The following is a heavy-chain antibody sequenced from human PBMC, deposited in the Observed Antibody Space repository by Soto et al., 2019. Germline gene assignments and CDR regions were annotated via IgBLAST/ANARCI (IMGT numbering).Heavy chain of an antibody. Sequence: QVQLQESGPGLVKPSETLSLTCTVSGGSISSYYWSWIRQPPGKGLEWIGYIYYSGSTNYNPSLKSRVTISVDTAKNQLSLKLSSVTAADTAVYYCARGTTPMWKFPRYYYYYMDVWGKGTTVTVSS. CDR3: ARGTTPMWKFPRYYYYYMDV. CDR1: GGSISSYY. CDR2: IYYSGST. V-gene: IGHV4-59*01. D-gene: IGHD4-4*01. J-gene: IGHJ6*03.